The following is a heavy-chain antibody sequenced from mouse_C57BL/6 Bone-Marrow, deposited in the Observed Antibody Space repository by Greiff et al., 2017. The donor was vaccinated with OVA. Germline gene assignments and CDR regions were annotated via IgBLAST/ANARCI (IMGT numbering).Heavy chain of an antibody. D-gene: IGHD6-5*01. CDR1: GFTFSDYY. CDR2: INYDGSST. V-gene: IGHV5-16*01. Sequence: DVKLQESEGGLVQPGSSMKLSCTASGFTFSDYYMAWVRQVPEKGLEWVANINYDGSSTYYLDSLKSRFIISRDNAKNILYLQMSSLKSEDTATYYCARDGAYSNRNYYAMDYWGQGTSVTVSS. CDR3: ARDGAYSNRNYYAMDY. J-gene: IGHJ4*01.